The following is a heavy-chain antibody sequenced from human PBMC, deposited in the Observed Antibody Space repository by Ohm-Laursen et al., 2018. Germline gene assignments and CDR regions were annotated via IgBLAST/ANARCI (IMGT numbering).Heavy chain of an antibody. V-gene: IGHV1-2*02. Sequence: GSSVKVSCKASGYTFTGYYMHWVRQVPGQGLEWMGWINPKTGGTGYAPKFQGRFTLTIDTSISTGFMELSRLTSDDTAVYFCARDEPVTMVRGASDFWGQGTLVTVSS. CDR2: INPKTGGT. D-gene: IGHD3-10*01. CDR1: GYTFTGYY. J-gene: IGHJ4*02. CDR3: ARDEPVTMVRGASDF.